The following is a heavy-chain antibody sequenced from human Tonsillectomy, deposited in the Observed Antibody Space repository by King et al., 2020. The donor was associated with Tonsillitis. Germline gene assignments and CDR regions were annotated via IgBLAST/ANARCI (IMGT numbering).Heavy chain of an antibody. CDR1: GGSISSGGYY. D-gene: IGHD4-23*01. CDR2: IYYSGST. Sequence: QLQESGPGLVKPSQTLSLTCTVSGGSISSGGYYWSWIRQHPGKGLEWIGYIYYSGSTYYNPSLKSRVTISVDTSKNQFSLKLSSVTAADTAVYYCARSGELRWVTPFGMDVWGQGTTVTVSS. CDR3: ARSGELRWVTPFGMDV. V-gene: IGHV4-31*03. J-gene: IGHJ6*02.